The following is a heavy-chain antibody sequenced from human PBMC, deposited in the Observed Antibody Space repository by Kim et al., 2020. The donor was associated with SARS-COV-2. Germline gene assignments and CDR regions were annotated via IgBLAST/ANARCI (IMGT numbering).Heavy chain of an antibody. Sequence: GGSLRLSCAASGFTFSSYGMHWVRQAPGKGLEWVAVISYDGSNKYYADSVKGRFTISRDNSKNTLYLQMNSLRAEDTAVYYCARVGIDYGGNNAYYYYGMDVWGQGTTVTVSS. CDR2: ISYDGSNK. J-gene: IGHJ6*02. CDR3: ARVGIDYGGNNAYYYYGMDV. V-gene: IGHV3-33*05. CDR1: GFTFSSYG. D-gene: IGHD4-17*01.